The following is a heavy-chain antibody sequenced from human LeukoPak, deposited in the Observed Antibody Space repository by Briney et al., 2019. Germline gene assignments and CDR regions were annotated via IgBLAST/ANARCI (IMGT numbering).Heavy chain of an antibody. CDR3: AKITSIAAAGTVY. CDR2: ISGSGGST. Sequence: PGGSLRLSRAASGFTFSSYAMSWVRQAPGKGLEWVSVISGSGGSTYYADSVKGRFTISRDNSKNTLYLQVNSLRAEDTAVYYCAKITSIAAAGTVYWGQGTLVTVSS. CDR1: GFTFSSYA. D-gene: IGHD6-13*01. J-gene: IGHJ4*02. V-gene: IGHV3-23*01.